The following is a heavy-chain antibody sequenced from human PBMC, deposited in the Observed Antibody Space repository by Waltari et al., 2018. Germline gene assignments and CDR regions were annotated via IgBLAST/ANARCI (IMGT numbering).Heavy chain of an antibody. Sequence: IIPIFGTANYAQKFQGRVTITADESTSTAYMELSSLRSEDTAVYYCARDLRPYYYGSGSYIPTAHHDAFDIWGQGTMVTVSS. D-gene: IGHD3-10*01. J-gene: IGHJ3*02. CDR2: IIPIFGTA. V-gene: IGHV1-69*01. CDR3: ARDLRPYYYGSGSYIPTAHHDAFDI.